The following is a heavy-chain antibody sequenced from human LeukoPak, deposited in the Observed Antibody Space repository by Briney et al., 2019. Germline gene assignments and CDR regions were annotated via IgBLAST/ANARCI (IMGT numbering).Heavy chain of an antibody. CDR3: ARVPDTSMAYFDY. Sequence: SETLSLTCAVSGYSISSGYYWGWIRQPPGKGLEWIGSIYHSGSTYYNPSLKSRVTISLDKSKNQFSLKLSSVTAADTAVYYCARVPDTSMAYFDYWGQGTLVTVSS. D-gene: IGHD5-18*01. CDR1: GYSISSGYY. CDR2: IYHSGST. J-gene: IGHJ4*02. V-gene: IGHV4-38-2*01.